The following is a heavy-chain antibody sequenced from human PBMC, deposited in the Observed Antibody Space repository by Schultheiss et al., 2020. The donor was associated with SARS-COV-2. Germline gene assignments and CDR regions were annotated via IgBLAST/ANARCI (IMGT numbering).Heavy chain of an antibody. Sequence: GESLKISCAASGFTFSDYYMSWIRQAPGKGLEWVSYISSSGSTIYYADSVKGRFTISRDNAKDSLYLQMNSLRDEDTAVYYCAKRGPVAGPVDYWGQGTLVTGSS. V-gene: IGHV3-11*01. CDR3: AKRGPVAGPVDY. D-gene: IGHD6-19*01. J-gene: IGHJ4*02. CDR2: ISSSGSTI. CDR1: GFTFSDYY.